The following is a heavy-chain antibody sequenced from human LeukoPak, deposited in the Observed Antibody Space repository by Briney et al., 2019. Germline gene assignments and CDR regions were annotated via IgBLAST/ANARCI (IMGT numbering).Heavy chain of an antibody. CDR2: ISSGGSII. Sequence: PGGSLRLSCAASGFTFEGYEMNWVRQAPGKGLEWVSYISSGGSIIYYADSVKGRFTISRDNAKNSLYLQMNSLRVEDTAVYYCARDSGGIPGGYWGQGTLVTVSS. V-gene: IGHV3-48*03. J-gene: IGHJ4*02. CDR1: GFTFEGYE. CDR3: ARDSGGIPGGY. D-gene: IGHD3-10*01.